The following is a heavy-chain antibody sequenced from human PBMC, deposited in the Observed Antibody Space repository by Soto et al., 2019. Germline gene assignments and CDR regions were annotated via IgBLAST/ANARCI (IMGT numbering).Heavy chain of an antibody. CDR3: AGIYSGSPGGTLRY. V-gene: IGHV4-31*03. CDR2: IYYSGST. CDR1: GGSISSGGYY. J-gene: IGHJ4*02. D-gene: IGHD1-26*01. Sequence: QVQLQESGPGLVKPSQTLSLTCTVSGGSISSGGYYWSWIRQHPGKGLEWIGYIYYSGSTYYNPSLKSRVTKSVDPSKNQFSLKRSSVTAADTAVYYCAGIYSGSPGGTLRYWGQGTLVTVSS.